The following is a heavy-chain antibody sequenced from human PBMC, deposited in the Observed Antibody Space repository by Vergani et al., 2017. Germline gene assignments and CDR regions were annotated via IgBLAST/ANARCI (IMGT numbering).Heavy chain of an antibody. J-gene: IGHJ6*03. CDR1: GFTFRIYG. V-gene: IGHV3-30*02. CDR3: ARDGASPGGYYYYYMDV. Sequence: QVQLVESGGGVVQPGGSLRLSCIASGFTFRIYGMHWVRQAPGKGLEWVAFIRYDGTKRFYGDSVKGRFTISRDNSQTTVFLQMNSLRADDSAVYYCARDGASPGGYYYYYMDVWGKGTTVTVSS. CDR2: IRYDGTKR. D-gene: IGHD3-10*01.